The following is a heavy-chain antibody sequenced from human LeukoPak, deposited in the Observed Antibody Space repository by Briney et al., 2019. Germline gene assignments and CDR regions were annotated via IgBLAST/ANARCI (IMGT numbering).Heavy chain of an antibody. CDR1: GGTFSSYA. D-gene: IGHD3-10*01. V-gene: IGHV1-69*13. Sequence: ASVKVSCKASGGTFSSYAISWVRQAPGQGLEWMGGIIPIFGTASYAQKFQGRVTITADESTSTAYMELRSLRSEDTAVYYCARETTMVRGMGFDPWGQGTLVTVSS. J-gene: IGHJ5*02. CDR2: IIPIFGTA. CDR3: ARETTMVRGMGFDP.